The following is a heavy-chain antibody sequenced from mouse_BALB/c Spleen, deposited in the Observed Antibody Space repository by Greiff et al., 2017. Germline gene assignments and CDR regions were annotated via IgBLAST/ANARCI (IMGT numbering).Heavy chain of an antibody. D-gene: IGHD2-3*01. V-gene: IGHV7-3*02. CDR2: IRNKANGYTT. CDR1: GFTFTDYY. CDR3: ARDKGVPDGYPPFDY. J-gene: IGHJ2*01. Sequence: EVQLVESGGGLVQPGGSLRLSCATSGFTFTDYYMSWVRQPPGKALEWLGFIRNKANGYTTEYSASVKGRFTISRDNSQSILYLQMNTLRAEDNAPYCCARDKGVPDGYPPFDYWGQGTTLTVSS.